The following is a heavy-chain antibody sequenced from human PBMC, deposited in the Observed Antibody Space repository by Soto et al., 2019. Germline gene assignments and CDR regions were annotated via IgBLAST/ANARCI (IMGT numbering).Heavy chain of an antibody. CDR1: GFSLSSSGAG. Sequence: GPTLVNPTQTLTLTCSFTGFSLSSSGAGVGWFRQSPGKALEWLALIYWNDEIRYSPSLASRLTITKDTSKDQVVLTLTNLGPVDTATYYCSHLDLLGFSDYTHALDVWGQGTTVTVSS. CDR3: SHLDLLGFSDYTHALDV. J-gene: IGHJ6*02. CDR2: IYWNDEI. V-gene: IGHV2-5*01. D-gene: IGHD4-17*01.